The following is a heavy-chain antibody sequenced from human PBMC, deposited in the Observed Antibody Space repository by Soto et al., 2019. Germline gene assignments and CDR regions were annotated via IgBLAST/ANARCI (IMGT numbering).Heavy chain of an antibody. J-gene: IGHJ3*02. Sequence: ASVKVSCKASGYTFTSYGISWVRQAPGQGLEWMGWISAYNGNTNYAQKLQGRVTMTTDTSTSTAYMELRSLRSDDTAVYYCASLFCYSSGYMDAFYIWGKGTMVTVSS. CDR1: GYTFTSYG. CDR3: ASLFCYSSGYMDAFYI. CDR2: ISAYNGNT. D-gene: IGHD3-22*01. V-gene: IGHV1-18*01.